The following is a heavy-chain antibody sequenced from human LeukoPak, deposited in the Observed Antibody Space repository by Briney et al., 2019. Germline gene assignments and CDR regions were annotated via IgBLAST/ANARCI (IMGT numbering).Heavy chain of an antibody. CDR1: GGSISYYY. V-gene: IGHV4-59*01. CDR2: IYYSGTT. Sequence: SETLSLTCTVSGGSISYYYRSWIRQSPGRGLEWIGYIYYSGTTNYNPSLKSRVTISVDTSKNQFSLQLRSVTAADTAVYYCAREDPQTTVPEGMDVWGQGTTVTVSS. J-gene: IGHJ6*02. CDR3: AREDPQTTVPEGMDV. D-gene: IGHD4-17*01.